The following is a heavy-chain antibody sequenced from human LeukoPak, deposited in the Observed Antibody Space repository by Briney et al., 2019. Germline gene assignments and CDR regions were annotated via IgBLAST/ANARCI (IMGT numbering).Heavy chain of an antibody. CDR3: AKVSSSSWGLLDY. V-gene: IGHV3-30*02. CDR1: GFTFSSYG. Sequence: PGGSLRLSCAASGFTFSSYGMHWVRQAPGKGLEWVAFIRSDGSNKYYADSVKGRFTISRDNSKNTLYLQMNSLRPEDTAVYYCAKVSSSSWGLLDYWGQGTLVTVSS. D-gene: IGHD6-13*01. J-gene: IGHJ4*02. CDR2: IRSDGSNK.